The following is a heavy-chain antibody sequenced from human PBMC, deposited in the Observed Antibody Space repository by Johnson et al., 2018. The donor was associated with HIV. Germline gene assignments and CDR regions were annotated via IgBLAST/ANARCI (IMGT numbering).Heavy chain of an antibody. CDR1: GFIVSSNY. J-gene: IGHJ3*01. V-gene: IGHV3-66*02. D-gene: IGHD3-22*01. CDR2: IYSSGST. CDR3: ARVWVRYYYDSSDGAFDF. Sequence: VQLVESGGGVVQPGRSLRLSCAASGFIVSSNYMNWVRQAPGKGLEWVSVIYSSGSTYYADSVKGRFTISRDNSKNTLYLQMNSLRAEDTAVYYCARVWVRYYYDSSDGAFDFWGQGTMVSVSS.